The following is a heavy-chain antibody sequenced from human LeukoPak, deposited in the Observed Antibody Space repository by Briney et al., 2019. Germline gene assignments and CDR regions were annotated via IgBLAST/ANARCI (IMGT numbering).Heavy chain of an antibody. CDR1: GYTFTSYG. Sequence: ASVKVSCKASGYTFTSYGISWVRQAPGQGLEWMGWISAYNGNTNYAQKLQGRATMTTDTSTSTAYMELRSLRSDDTAVYYCARDRYGDYERYYYYYYMDVWGKGTTVTVSS. CDR3: ARDRYGDYERYYYYYYMDV. J-gene: IGHJ6*03. CDR2: ISAYNGNT. D-gene: IGHD4-17*01. V-gene: IGHV1-18*01.